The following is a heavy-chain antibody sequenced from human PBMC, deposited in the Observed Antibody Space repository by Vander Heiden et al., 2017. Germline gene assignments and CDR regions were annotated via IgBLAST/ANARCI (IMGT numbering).Heavy chain of an antibody. CDR1: GFTCSTYA. D-gene: IGHD7-27*01. CDR3: AKEWAGDPLW. CDR2: ISGSGGTT. V-gene: IGHV3-23*01. J-gene: IGHJ4*02. Sequence: EVQLLESGGGLVQPGGSLGLSCSASGFTCSTYAMTWVRQAPGKGLQWVSSISGSGGTTYYADSVKGRFTISRDNSKNTLYVQMNSLRAEDTAMYYCAKEWAGDPLWWGQGTLVTVSS.